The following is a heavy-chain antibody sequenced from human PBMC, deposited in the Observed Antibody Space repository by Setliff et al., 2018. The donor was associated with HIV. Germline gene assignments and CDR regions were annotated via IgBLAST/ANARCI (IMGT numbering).Heavy chain of an antibody. D-gene: IGHD1-1*01. Sequence: SVKVSCKASGGTFSISSISWVRQAPGQGLEWMGGIIPVFGTPNYAQKFQGRVTITADKSTSTAYMELSSLRSEDTAVYYCARNPQPTGTPDYYYYYYMDVWGKGTTVTVSS. J-gene: IGHJ6*03. CDR2: IIPVFGTP. CDR1: GGTFSISS. CDR3: ARNPQPTGTPDYYYYYYMDV. V-gene: IGHV1-69*06.